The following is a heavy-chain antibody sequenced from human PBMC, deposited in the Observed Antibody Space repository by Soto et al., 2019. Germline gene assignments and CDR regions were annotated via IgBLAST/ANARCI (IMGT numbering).Heavy chain of an antibody. D-gene: IGHD3-16*01. CDR3: ARSVLIFGGPRKLDH. V-gene: IGHV1-18*01. CDR1: DYTFTDYA. Sequence: QLVQSGGEVKKPGASVKVSCRAPDYTFTDYAVTWVRQAPGQGLEWMGWINPFNGNTKSAHKYEARVTLTTDTSTTTAYLELRTLTSDDTAVYSCARSVLIFGGPRKLDHWGQGALVTVSS. CDR2: INPFNGNT. J-gene: IGHJ4*02.